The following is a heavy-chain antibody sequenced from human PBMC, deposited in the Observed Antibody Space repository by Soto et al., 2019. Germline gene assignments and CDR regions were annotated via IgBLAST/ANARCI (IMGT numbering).Heavy chain of an antibody. D-gene: IGHD2-8*01. V-gene: IGHV1-18*01. CDR2: ISAYNGNT. Sequence: GASVKVSCKASGYTFTSYGISWVRQAPGQGLEWMGWISAYNGNTNYAQKLQGRVTMATDTSTSTAYMELRSLRSDDTAVYYCASCLRSQKLCISHWGQGTLVTVSS. CDR3: ASCLRSQKLCISH. CDR1: GYTFTSYG. J-gene: IGHJ4*02.